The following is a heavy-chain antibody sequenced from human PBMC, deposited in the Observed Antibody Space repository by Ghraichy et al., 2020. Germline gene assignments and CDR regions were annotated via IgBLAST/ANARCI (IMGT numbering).Heavy chain of an antibody. CDR2: IYSGGST. CDR3: ARGVHDYGPSGSYSLDY. CDR1: GFTVSSNY. D-gene: IGHD1-26*01. J-gene: IGHJ4*02. Sequence: GGSLRLSCAASGFTVSSNYMSWVRQAPGKGLEWVSVIYSGGSTYYADSVKGRFTISRDNSKNTLYLQMNSLRAEDTAVYYCARGVHDYGPSGSYSLDYWGQGTLVTVSS. V-gene: IGHV3-66*01.